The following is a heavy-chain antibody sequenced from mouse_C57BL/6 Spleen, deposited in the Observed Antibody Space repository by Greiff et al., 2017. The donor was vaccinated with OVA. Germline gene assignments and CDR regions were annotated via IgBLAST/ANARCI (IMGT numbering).Heavy chain of an antibody. CDR1: GFTFSSYA. CDR2: ISSGGDYI. V-gene: IGHV5-9-1*02. Sequence: EVNVVESGEGLVKPGGSLKLSCAASGFTFSSYAMSWVRQTPEKRLEWVAYISSGGDYIYYADTVKGRFTISRDNARNTLYLQMSSLKSEDTAMYYCTRGGDYDGFAYWGQGTLVTVSA. CDR3: TRGGDYDGFAY. J-gene: IGHJ3*01. D-gene: IGHD2-4*01.